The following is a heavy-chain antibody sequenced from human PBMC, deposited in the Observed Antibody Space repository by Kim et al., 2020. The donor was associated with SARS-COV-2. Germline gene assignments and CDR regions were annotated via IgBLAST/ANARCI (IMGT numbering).Heavy chain of an antibody. CDR1: GFTFSSYA. CDR2: ISYDGSNK. D-gene: IGHD3-10*01. Sequence: GGSLRLSCAASGFTFSSYAMHWVRQAPGKGLEWVAVISYDGSNKYYVDSVKGRFTISRDNSKNTLYLQMNSLRAEDTAVHYCARDKGRGYYGSGSYPYYYYYGMDVWGQGTTVTVSS. CDR3: ARDKGRGYYGSGSYPYYYYYGMDV. J-gene: IGHJ6*02. V-gene: IGHV3-30*04.